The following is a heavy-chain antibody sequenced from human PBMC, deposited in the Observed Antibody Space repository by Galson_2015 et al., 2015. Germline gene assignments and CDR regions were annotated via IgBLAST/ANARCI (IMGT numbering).Heavy chain of an antibody. V-gene: IGHV3-23*01. CDR1: GFAFTTYG. D-gene: IGHD2-2*01. CDR2: ISDSGAMT. J-gene: IGHJ4*01. CDR3: AKQGCGGTYCYANY. Sequence: SLRLSCAASGFAFTTYGMNWVRQTPGKGLEWVSTISDSGAMTYYADSVRGRFTVSRDNAKNTLYLQMNSLRAEDTAVYYCAKQGCGGTYCYANYWGHGTLVTVSS.